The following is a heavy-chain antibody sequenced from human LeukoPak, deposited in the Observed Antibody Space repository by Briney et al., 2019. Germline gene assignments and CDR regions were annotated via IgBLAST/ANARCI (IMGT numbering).Heavy chain of an antibody. CDR2: IYSSGST. Sequence: SETLSLTCTVSGGSISSYYWSWIRQPAGKGLEWIGRIYSSGSTNYNPSLKSRVTMSVDTSKNQFSVNLTSVTAADTAVYYCVRCRGTTVLTRFDNWGQGTLVTVSS. D-gene: IGHD1-1*01. CDR1: GGSISSYY. J-gene: IGHJ4*02. CDR3: VRCRGTTVLTRFDN. V-gene: IGHV4-4*07.